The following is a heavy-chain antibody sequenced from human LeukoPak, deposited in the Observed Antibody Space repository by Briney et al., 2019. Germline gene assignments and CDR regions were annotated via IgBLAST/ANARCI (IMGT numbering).Heavy chain of an antibody. Sequence: PSETLSLTCTVSGGSISSYYWSWIRQPAGKGLEWIGRIYTSGSTNYNPSLKSRVTMSVDTSKNQFSLKLSSATAADTAVYYCARTDYYGSGMAFDIWGQGTMVTVSS. V-gene: IGHV4-4*07. D-gene: IGHD3-10*01. CDR2: IYTSGST. CDR3: ARTDYYGSGMAFDI. CDR1: GGSISSYY. J-gene: IGHJ3*02.